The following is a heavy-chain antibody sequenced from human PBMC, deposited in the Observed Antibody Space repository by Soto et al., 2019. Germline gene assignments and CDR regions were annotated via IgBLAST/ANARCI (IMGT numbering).Heavy chain of an antibody. V-gene: IGHV1-18*01. CDR1: GYTFTSYG. CDR3: AREGYYDSSGYQYGMDV. CDR2: ISAYNGNT. Sequence: QVQLVQSGAEVKKPEASVKVSCKASGYTFTSYGISWVRQAPGQGLEWMGWISAYNGNTNYAQKLQGRVTMTTDTSTSTAYMELRSLRSDDTAVYYCAREGYYDSSGYQYGMDVWGQGTTVTVSS. J-gene: IGHJ6*02. D-gene: IGHD3-22*01.